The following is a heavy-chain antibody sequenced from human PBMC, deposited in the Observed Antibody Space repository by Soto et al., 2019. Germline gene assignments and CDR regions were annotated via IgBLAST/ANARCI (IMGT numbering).Heavy chain of an antibody. J-gene: IGHJ5*02. CDR3: ASHRRNWFDP. CDR1: GGSIFSSY. Sequence: SETLSLTCTVSGGSIFSSYWTWIRQPPGKGLEWIGNVYYSGSTNYNPSLKSRITISVDTSKNQFSLKLSSVTAADTAVYYCASHRRNWFDPWGQGTLVTVSS. CDR2: VYYSGST. V-gene: IGHV4-59*01. D-gene: IGHD3-22*01.